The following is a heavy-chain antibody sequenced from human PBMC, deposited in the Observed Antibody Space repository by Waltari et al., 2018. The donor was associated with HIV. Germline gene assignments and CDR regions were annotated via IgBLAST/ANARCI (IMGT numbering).Heavy chain of an antibody. CDR1: GFSFTMYW. CDR3: ARDPGGADAFDF. D-gene: IGHD3-16*01. CDR2: IKQDGSEK. V-gene: IGHV3-7*01. Sequence: EVPLVESGGGLVQLGGSLRLSCAVRGFSFTMYWMSWVRQAPGKGLEWVANIKQDGSEKYYVDSVKGRFNISRDNAKNSLYLQMNSLRDEDTAVYYCARDPGGADAFDFWGQGTMVTVSS. J-gene: IGHJ3*01.